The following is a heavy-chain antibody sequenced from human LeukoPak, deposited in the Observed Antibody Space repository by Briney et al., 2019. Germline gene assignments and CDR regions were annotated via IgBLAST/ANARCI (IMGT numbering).Heavy chain of an antibody. CDR2: ISYDGSNK. J-gene: IGHJ4*02. Sequence: GGSLRLSCAASGFTFSSYGMHWVRQAPGKGLEWVAVISYDGSNKYYADSVKGRFTISRDNSKNTLYLQMNSLRAEDTAVYYCAKDHYYDSSGYYYGGMDYWGQGTLVTVSS. CDR1: GFTFSSYG. CDR3: AKDHYYDSSGYYYGGMDY. D-gene: IGHD3-22*01. V-gene: IGHV3-30*18.